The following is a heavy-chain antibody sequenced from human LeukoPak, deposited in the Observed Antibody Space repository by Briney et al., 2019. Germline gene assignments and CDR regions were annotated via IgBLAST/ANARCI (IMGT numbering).Heavy chain of an antibody. V-gene: IGHV4-59*08. CDR2: IYYSGST. D-gene: IGHD6-13*01. Sequence: SETLSLTCTVSGGSISSYYWSWIRQPPGKGLEWIGYIYYSGSTSYNPSLKSRVTISVDTSKNQFSLKLSSVTAADTAVYYCARGIAAAGFFNWFDPWGQGTLVTVSS. CDR1: GGSISSYY. CDR3: ARGIAAAGFFNWFDP. J-gene: IGHJ5*02.